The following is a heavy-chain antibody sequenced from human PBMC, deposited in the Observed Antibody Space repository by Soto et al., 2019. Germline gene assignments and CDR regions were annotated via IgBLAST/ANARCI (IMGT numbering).Heavy chain of an antibody. CDR1: GGNISSYY. D-gene: IGHD3-22*01. J-gene: IGHJ1*01. CDR2: IYYSGST. CDR3: ARGSMYFYDSSGYYYEYFQH. V-gene: IGHV4-59*01. Sequence: SETLSLTCTVSGGNISSYYWSWIRQPPGKGLEWIGYIYYSGSTNYNPSLKSRVTISVDTSKNQFSLKLSSVAAADTAVYYCARGSMYFYDSSGYYYEYFQHWGQGTLVTVSS.